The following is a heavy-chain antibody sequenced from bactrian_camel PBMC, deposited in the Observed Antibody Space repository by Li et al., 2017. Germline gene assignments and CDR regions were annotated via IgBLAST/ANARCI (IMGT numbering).Heavy chain of an antibody. CDR1: GFTASRNW. J-gene: IGHJ4*01. V-gene: IGHV3S25*01. CDR2: ISGGDTT. CDR3: VRSGGYWSLGY. D-gene: IGHD2*01. Sequence: QLVESGGGSVQAGESLRLSCAASGFTASRNWMYWVRQAPGKGLEWVSTISGGDTTYHADSVKGRFTISRDNAKNTVSLQMNSLKPEDTAVYYCVRSGGYWSLGYWGQGTQVTVS.